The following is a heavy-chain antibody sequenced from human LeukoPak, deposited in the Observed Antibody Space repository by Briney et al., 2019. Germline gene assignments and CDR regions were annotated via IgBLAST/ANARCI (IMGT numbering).Heavy chain of an antibody. CDR3: ASQAVAGTPFDY. D-gene: IGHD6-19*01. CDR1: GGSISSYY. J-gene: IGHJ4*02. Sequence: PSETLSLTCTVSGGSISSYYWSWIRQPTGKGLEWIGYIYYSGSTNYNPSLKSRVTISVDTSKNQFSLKLSSVTAADTAVYYCASQAVAGTPFDYWGQGTLVTVYS. CDR2: IYYSGST. V-gene: IGHV4-59*01.